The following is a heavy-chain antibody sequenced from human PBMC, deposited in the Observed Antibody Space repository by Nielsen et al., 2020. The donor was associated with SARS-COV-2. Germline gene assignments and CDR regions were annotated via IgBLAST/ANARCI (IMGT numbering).Heavy chain of an antibody. CDR1: GYTFTSYA. D-gene: IGHD5-12*01. CDR2: INAGNGNT. V-gene: IGHV1-3*01. CDR3: ARDRGGYSGYVYGY. J-gene: IGHJ4*02. Sequence: ASVKVSCKASGYTFTSYAMHWVRQAPGQRLEWMGWINAGNGNTKYSQKFQGRVTITRDTSASTAYMELNSLRSEDTAVYFCARDRGGYSGYVYGYWGQGTLVTVSS.